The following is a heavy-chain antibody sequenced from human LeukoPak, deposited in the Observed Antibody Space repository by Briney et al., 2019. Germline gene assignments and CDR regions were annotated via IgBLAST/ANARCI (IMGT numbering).Heavy chain of an antibody. CDR2: ISAYNGNT. V-gene: IGHV1-18*01. J-gene: IGHJ4*02. CDR3: ARGGAGYYDSSGYYPS. Sequence: ASVKVSCKASGGTFSSYAISWVRQAPGQGLEWMGWISAYNGNTNYAQKLQGRVTMTTDTSTSTAYMELRSLRSEDTAVYYCARGGAGYYDSSGYYPSWGQGTLVTVSS. CDR1: GGTFSSYA. D-gene: IGHD3-22*01.